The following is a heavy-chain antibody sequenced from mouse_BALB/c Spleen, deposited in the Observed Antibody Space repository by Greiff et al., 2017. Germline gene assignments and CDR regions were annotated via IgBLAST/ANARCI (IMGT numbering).Heavy chain of an antibody. CDR1: GYTFTDYN. D-gene: IGHD2-1*01. CDR2: INPNNGGT. J-gene: IGHJ2*01. CDR3: ARGSLYGNLGY. Sequence: VQLQQSGPELVKPGASVKIPCKASGYTFTDYNMDWVKQSHGKSLEWIGDINPNNGGTIYNQKFKGKATLTVDKSSSTAYMELRSLTSEDTAVYYCARGSLYGNLGYWGQGTTLTVSS. V-gene: IGHV1-18*01.